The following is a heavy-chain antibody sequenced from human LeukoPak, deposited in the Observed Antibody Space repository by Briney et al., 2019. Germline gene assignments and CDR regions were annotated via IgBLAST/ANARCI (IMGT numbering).Heavy chain of an antibody. D-gene: IGHD6-13*01. CDR1: GYTFTNYY. CDR2: INPTGGSA. J-gene: IGHJ5*02. V-gene: IGHV1-46*01. Sequence: GASVKVSCKASGYTFTNYYIHWVRQAPGQGLEWMGIINPTGGSASYAQKFQGRVSMTSDTSTSTLYLELSSLRSEDTAVYYCAIDRSGSRWRWFDPWGQGTLVTVSS. CDR3: AIDRSGSRWRWFDP.